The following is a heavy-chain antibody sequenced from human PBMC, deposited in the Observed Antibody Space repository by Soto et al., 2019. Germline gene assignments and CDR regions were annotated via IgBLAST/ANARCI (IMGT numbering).Heavy chain of an antibody. V-gene: IGHV3-11*01. J-gene: IGHJ4*02. CDR2: ITTSSNI. CDR3: ARSQGDRVVDY. CDR1: GFTFSDYY. Sequence: QVQLVESGGGLVKPGGSLRLSCAASGFTFSDYYMSWIRQAPGKGLEWVSYITTSSNIYSADSVKGRFTISRDNAKNSLYLQMTSLRAEDTAVYYCARSQGDRVVDYWGQGTLVTVSS. D-gene: IGHD2-21*01.